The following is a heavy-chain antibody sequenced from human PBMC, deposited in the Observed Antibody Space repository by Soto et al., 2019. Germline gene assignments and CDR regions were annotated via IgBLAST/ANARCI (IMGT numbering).Heavy chain of an antibody. D-gene: IGHD6-19*01. CDR3: ARDQGRTVTRGDWFDP. CDR2: ISYDGSDI. Sequence: GGSLRLSCAASGFMFSTYAMHWVRQAPGKGLEWVAVISYDGSDIYYGDSGKGRFTISRDNSRSTLYLEMNSLQTEDTAVFYCARDQGRTVTRGDWFDPWGQGTLVTVSS. J-gene: IGHJ5*02. V-gene: IGHV3-30-3*01. CDR1: GFMFSTYA.